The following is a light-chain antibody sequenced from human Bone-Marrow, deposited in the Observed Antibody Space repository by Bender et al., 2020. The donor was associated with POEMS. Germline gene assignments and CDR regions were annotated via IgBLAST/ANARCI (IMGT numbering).Light chain of an antibody. CDR3: SSFTSTSTPVT. CDR2: DAT. Sequence: HSALTQPASVSGTPGQSITIPCTGINSDLSGYTFVSWYQVHPDKVPKLLIYDATNRPSGLSHRFSGSKSGATASLTISGLQTEDEADYYCSSFTSTSTPVTFGGGTKLTVL. V-gene: IGLV2-14*03. J-gene: IGLJ2*01. CDR1: NSDLSGYTF.